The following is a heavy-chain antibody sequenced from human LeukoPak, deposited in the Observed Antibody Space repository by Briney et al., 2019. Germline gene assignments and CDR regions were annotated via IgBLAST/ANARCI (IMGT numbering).Heavy chain of an antibody. Sequence: GGSLRLSCAASGFTFSSYWMSWVRQAPGKGLEWVANIKQDGSEKYYVDSVKGRFTISRDNAKNSLYLQLNSPRAEDTAVYYCAREGYYCDISSYYDFWGQGTLVTVSS. CDR1: GFTFSSYW. J-gene: IGHJ4*02. CDR3: AREGYYCDISSYYDF. V-gene: IGHV3-7*01. D-gene: IGHD3-22*01. CDR2: IKQDGSEK.